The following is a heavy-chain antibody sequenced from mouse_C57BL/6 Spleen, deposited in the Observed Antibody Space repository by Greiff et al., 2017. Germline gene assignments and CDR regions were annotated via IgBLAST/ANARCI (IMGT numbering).Heavy chain of an antibody. Sequence: VNVVESGPGLVQPSQSLSITCTVSGFSLTSYGVHWVRQSPGKGLEWLGVLWSGGSTDYNAAFISRLSISKDNSKSQVFFKMNSLQADDTAIYYCARNRGYYGRDAMDYWGQGTSVTVSS. D-gene: IGHD1-1*01. J-gene: IGHJ4*01. CDR2: LWSGGST. CDR1: GFSLTSYG. V-gene: IGHV2-2*01. CDR3: ARNRGYYGRDAMDY.